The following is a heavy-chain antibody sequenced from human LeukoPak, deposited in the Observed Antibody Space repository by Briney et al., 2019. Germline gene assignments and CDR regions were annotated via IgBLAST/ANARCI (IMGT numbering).Heavy chain of an antibody. V-gene: IGHV3-20*01. CDR2: INWNGGST. CDR1: GFTVSSNY. CDR3: ARIRYGDAFDI. J-gene: IGHJ3*02. Sequence: PGGSLRLSCAASGFTVSSNYKSWVRQAPGKGLEWVSGINWNGGSTGYADSVKGRFTISRNNAKNSLYLQMNSLRAEDTALYHCARIRYGDAFDIWGQGTMVTVSS. D-gene: IGHD5-18*01.